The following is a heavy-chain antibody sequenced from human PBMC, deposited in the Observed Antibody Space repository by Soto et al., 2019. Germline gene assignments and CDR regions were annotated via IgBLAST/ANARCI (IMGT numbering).Heavy chain of an antibody. CDR3: AKGYSYGYLDPLGC. D-gene: IGHD5-18*01. J-gene: IGHJ4*01. CDR2: IRWNSGII. CDR1: GFTFDDYA. Sequence: EVQLVESGGGLVQPGRSLRLSCAASGFTFDDYAMHWVRQAPGKGLEWVSGIRWNSGIIDYADCVKGRFTISRDNAKNTLYLKMYTLRAEDTALYYCAKGYSYGYLDPLGCWGHGTPVAVSS. V-gene: IGHV3-9*01.